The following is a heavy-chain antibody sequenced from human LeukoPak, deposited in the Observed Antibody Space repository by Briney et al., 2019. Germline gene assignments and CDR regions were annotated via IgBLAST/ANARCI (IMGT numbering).Heavy chain of an antibody. CDR1: GGSISDYS. CDR3: ARSYFGSGTFNGFDY. Sequence: PSETLSLTCTVSGGSISDYSWSWIRQPPGKGLEWIGEIYHSGTTNYNPSLKSRVTISLDKSRNQSSLNLNSVSAADTAVYYCARSYFGSGTFNGFDYWGQGTLVTVSS. D-gene: IGHD3-10*01. J-gene: IGHJ4*02. CDR2: IYHSGTT. V-gene: IGHV4-59*12.